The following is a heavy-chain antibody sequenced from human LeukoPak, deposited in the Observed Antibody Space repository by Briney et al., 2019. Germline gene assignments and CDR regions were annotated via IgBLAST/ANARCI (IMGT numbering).Heavy chain of an antibody. Sequence: PGGSLRLSCAASGFTFSTYFMHWVRQAPGKGLEWVSDIASDGSHTFYGESVKGRFTISRDNSKNTLYLQMNSLRAEDTAVYFCARERQDTILHSGAFDIWGQGTMVTVSS. CDR1: GFTFSTYF. D-gene: IGHD2-21*01. V-gene: IGHV3-30-3*01. CDR3: ARERQDTILHSGAFDI. CDR2: IASDGSHT. J-gene: IGHJ3*02.